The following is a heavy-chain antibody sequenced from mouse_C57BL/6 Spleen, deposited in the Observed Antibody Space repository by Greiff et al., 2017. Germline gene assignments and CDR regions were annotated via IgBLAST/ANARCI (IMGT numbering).Heavy chain of an antibody. CDR3: TRHYDRPQYYYAMDY. CDR2: ISSGGDYI. CDR1: GFTFSSYA. J-gene: IGHJ4*01. D-gene: IGHD2-4*01. Sequence: EVQVVESGEGLVKPGGSLKLSCAASGFTFSSYAMSWVRQTPEKRLEWVAYISSGGDYIYYADTVKGRFTISRDNARNTLYLQMSSLKSEDTAMYYCTRHYDRPQYYYAMDYWGQGTSVTVSS. V-gene: IGHV5-9-1*02.